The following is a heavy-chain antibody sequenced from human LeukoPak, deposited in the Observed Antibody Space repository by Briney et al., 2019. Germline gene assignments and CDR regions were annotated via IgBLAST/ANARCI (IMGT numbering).Heavy chain of an antibody. CDR2: ISSRDSTI. J-gene: IGHJ4*02. CDR3: ARRYCSSSSCTLDY. V-gene: IGHV3-48*03. D-gene: IGHD2-2*01. Sequence: GGSLRLSCAASGFTFSTYEMNWVRQAPGKGLEWVSYISSRDSTIYYADSVKGRFTISRDNAKNSLYLQMNSLRAEDTAVYYCARRYCSSSSCTLDYWGQRTLVTVSS. CDR1: GFTFSTYE.